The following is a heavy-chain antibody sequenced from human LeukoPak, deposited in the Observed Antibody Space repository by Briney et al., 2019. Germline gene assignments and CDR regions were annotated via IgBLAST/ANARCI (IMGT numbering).Heavy chain of an antibody. CDR2: ISGSGGST. CDR3: AKARLYTSGSYYIFDY. J-gene: IGHJ4*02. V-gene: IGHV3-23*01. CDR1: GFTFSSYA. D-gene: IGHD3-10*01. Sequence: GGSLRLSCAASGFTFSSYAMSWGRQAPGKGLEWVSAISGSGGSTYYADSVKGRFTISRDNSKNTLYLQMNSLRAEDTAVYYCAKARLYTSGSYYIFDYWGQGTLVTVSS.